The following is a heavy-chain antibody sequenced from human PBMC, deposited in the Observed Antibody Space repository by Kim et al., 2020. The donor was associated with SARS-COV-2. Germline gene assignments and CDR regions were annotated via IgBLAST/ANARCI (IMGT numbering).Heavy chain of an antibody. CDR2: VFQSGRT. Sequence: SETLSLTCSVSGASINTFYWSWLRQAPGKGLEWIGYVFQSGRTKYNPSLKSRVTISLETTKNQVSLKLKSVTAADTAIYFCARDLGISGTDFHYXYGLDV. D-gene: IGHD1-26*01. CDR1: GASINTFY. V-gene: IGHV4-59*13. J-gene: IGHJ6*01. CDR3: ARDLGISGTDFHYXYGLDV.